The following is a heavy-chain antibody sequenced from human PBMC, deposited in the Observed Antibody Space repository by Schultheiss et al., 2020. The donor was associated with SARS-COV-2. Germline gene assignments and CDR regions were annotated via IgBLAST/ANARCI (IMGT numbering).Heavy chain of an antibody. CDR3: ARSPTYCSSTSCYIADYYYYYGMDV. Sequence: SETLSLTCTVSGGSISSYYWSWIRQPPGKGLEWIGYIYYSGSTNYNPSLKSRVTISVDKSKNQFSLKLSSVTAADTAVYYCARSPTYCSSTSCYIADYYYYYGMDVWGQGTTVTVSS. CDR1: GGSISSYY. V-gene: IGHV4-59*12. CDR2: IYYSGST. D-gene: IGHD2-2*02. J-gene: IGHJ6*02.